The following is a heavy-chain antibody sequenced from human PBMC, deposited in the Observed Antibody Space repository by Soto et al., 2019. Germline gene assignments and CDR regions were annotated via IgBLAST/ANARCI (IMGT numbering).Heavy chain of an antibody. J-gene: IGHJ4*02. V-gene: IGHV1-18*01. Sequence: HVQLVQAGAEVKKPGAAVKFACNASGYPFTSYGISWVRQAPGQGLEWMGWISAYNGNTNSAQKLQGRVTMTTDASTSTAYMELRSLRSDDTAVYYCARDPERFDYWGQGTLVTVSS. CDR2: ISAYNGNT. CDR3: ARDPERFDY. D-gene: IGHD1-1*01. CDR1: GYPFTSYG.